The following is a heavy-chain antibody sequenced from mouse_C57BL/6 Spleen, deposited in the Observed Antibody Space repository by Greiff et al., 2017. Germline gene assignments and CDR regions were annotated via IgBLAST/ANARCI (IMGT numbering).Heavy chain of an antibody. CDR2: LNPNYGTT. J-gene: IGHJ4*01. D-gene: IGHD1-1*01. CDR3: ARCYCSSPYAMDY. V-gene: IGHV1-39*01. CDR1: GYSFTDYN. Sequence: VQLQQSGPALVKPGASVKISCKASGYSFTDYNMNWVKQSNGKSLEWIGVLNPNYGTTSYNQKFKGKATLTVDQSSSTAYLQLNSLTSENSAVYYCARCYCSSPYAMDYWGQGTSVTVSS.